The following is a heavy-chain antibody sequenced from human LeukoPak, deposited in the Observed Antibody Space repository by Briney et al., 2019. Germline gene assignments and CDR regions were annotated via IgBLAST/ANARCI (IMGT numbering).Heavy chain of an antibody. J-gene: IGHJ4*02. V-gene: IGHV4-59*01. CDR2: IYYSGST. D-gene: IGHD3-16*01. CDR3: ARDARGEDYFDY. Sequence: WETLSLTCTVSGGSISSYYWSWIRQPPGKGLEWIGYIYYSGSTNYNPSLKSRVTISVDTSKNQFSLKLSSVTAADTAVYYCARDARGEDYFDYWGQGTLVTVSS. CDR1: GGSISSYY.